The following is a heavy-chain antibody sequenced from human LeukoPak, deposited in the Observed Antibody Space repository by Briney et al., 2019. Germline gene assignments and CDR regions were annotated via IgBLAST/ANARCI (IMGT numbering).Heavy chain of an antibody. J-gene: IGHJ5*02. CDR3: ACRDLTSTWSFP. Sequence: GESLKISCQGFGYSFTSYWIGWVRQMPGKGMEWMGVIYPGDSRIRYNPSFQGQVTISVDKAISTAYLQWVSLKASDTAMYYCACRDLTSTWSFPWGQGTLVTVSS. D-gene: IGHD6-13*01. V-gene: IGHV5-51*01. CDR1: GYSFTSYW. CDR2: IYPGDSRI.